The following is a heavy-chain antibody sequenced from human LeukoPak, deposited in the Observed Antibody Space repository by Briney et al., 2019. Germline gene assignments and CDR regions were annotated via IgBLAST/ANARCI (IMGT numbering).Heavy chain of an antibody. CDR2: ISSSGSTI. CDR3: AELGITMIGGV. CDR1: GITFSTYT. Sequence: GGSLRLSCAASGITFSTYTMNWVRQAPGKGLEWVSYISSSGSTIYYADSVKGRFTISRDNAKNSLYLQMNSLRAEDTAVYYCAELGITMIGGVWGKGTTVTISS. J-gene: IGHJ6*04. D-gene: IGHD3-10*02. V-gene: IGHV3-48*03.